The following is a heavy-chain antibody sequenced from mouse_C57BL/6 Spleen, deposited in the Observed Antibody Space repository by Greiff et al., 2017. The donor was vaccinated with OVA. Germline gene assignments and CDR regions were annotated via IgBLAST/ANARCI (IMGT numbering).Heavy chain of an antibody. J-gene: IGHJ3*01. CDR1: GYTFTSYW. V-gene: IGHV1-59*01. D-gene: IGHD4-1*01. CDR2: IDPSDSYT. CDR3: ARVSTGTEFAC. Sequence: QVQLQQPGAELVRPGTSVKLSCKASGYTFTSYWMHWVKQRPGQGLEWIGVIDPSDSYTNYNPKFKGKATLTVDTSSSTAYMQLSSLTSEDSAVYYCARVSTGTEFACWGQGALVTVSA.